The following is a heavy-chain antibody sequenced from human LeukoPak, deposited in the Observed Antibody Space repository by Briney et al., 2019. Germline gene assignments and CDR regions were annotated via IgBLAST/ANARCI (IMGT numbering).Heavy chain of an antibody. CDR1: GFTFSSHW. J-gene: IGHJ3*02. CDR3: AGRWFYAFDI. D-gene: IGHD4-23*01. Sequence: GGSLRLSCAASGFTFSSHWMSWVRQAPGKGLEWVANIKQDGSEKYYVDSVKGRFTISRGNAKNSLYLQMNSLRAEDTAVYYCAGRWFYAFDIWGQGTLVTVSS. CDR2: IKQDGSEK. V-gene: IGHV3-7*01.